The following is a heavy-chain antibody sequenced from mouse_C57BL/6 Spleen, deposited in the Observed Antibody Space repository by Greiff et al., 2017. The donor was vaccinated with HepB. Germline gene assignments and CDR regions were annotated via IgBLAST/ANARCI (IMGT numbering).Heavy chain of an antibody. CDR3: ARDKDYYGSSYEWYFDV. J-gene: IGHJ1*03. D-gene: IGHD1-1*01. V-gene: IGHV1-76*01. Sequence: QVHVKQSGAELVRPGASVKLSCKASGYTFTDYYINWVKQRPGQGLEWIARIYPGSGNTYYNEKFKGKATLTAEKSSSTAYMQLSSLTSEDSAVYCCARDKDYYGSSYEWYFDVWGTGTTVTVSS. CDR1: GYTFTDYY. CDR2: IYPGSGNT.